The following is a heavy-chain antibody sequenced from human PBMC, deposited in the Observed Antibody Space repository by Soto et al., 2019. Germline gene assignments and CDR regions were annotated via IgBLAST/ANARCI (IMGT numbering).Heavy chain of an antibody. CDR2: IYHSGST. Sequence: PSETLSITCAVSGGSISSSNWWGWVRQPPGKGLEWIEEIYHSGSTNYNPSLKSRVTISVDKSKNQFSLKLSSVTAADTAVYYCARVSGSYYYGMDVWGQGTTVTVSS. D-gene: IGHD1-26*01. CDR3: ARVSGSYYYGMDV. V-gene: IGHV4-4*02. J-gene: IGHJ6*02. CDR1: GGSISSSNW.